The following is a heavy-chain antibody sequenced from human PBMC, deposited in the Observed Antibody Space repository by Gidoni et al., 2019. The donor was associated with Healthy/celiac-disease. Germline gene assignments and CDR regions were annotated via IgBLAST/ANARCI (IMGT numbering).Heavy chain of an antibody. J-gene: IGHJ6*02. Sequence: QEQLRASGPGLVKPSQTLYLTFTVSGGSISSGGYYWSWIRQHPGKVLEWIVYIYYSGSTYYNPSLNSLVTISVDTSKNQFSLKLSAVTAADTAVYYCARVLRGDYAPLNYYYGMDVWGQGTTVTVSS. CDR3: ARVLRGDYAPLNYYYGMDV. CDR2: IYYSGST. CDR1: GGSISSGGYY. D-gene: IGHD4-17*01. V-gene: IGHV4-31*01.